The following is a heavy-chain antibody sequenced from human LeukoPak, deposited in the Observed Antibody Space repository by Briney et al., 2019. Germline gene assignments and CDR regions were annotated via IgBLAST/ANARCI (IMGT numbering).Heavy chain of an antibody. Sequence: ASVKVSCKASGYTFTSYDINWVRQATGQGLEWMGWMNPNSGNTGYAQKFQGRVTVTRNTSISTAYMELSSLRSEDTAVYYCARGYSSGWGYYYYGMDVWGQGTTVTVSS. CDR1: GYTFTSYD. CDR3: ARGYSSGWGYYYYGMDV. D-gene: IGHD6-19*01. J-gene: IGHJ6*02. V-gene: IGHV1-8*01. CDR2: MNPNSGNT.